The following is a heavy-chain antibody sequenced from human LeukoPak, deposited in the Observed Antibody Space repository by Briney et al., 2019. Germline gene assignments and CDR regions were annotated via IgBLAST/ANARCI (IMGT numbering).Heavy chain of an antibody. Sequence: GASVKVSCKASGYTFTGYYMHWVRQAPGQGLEWMGWINPNSGGTNYVQVFQGRVTMTRDTSISTAYMELSRLRSDDTAVYYCARNYDYVWGSYRSTDAFDIWGQGTMVTVSS. V-gene: IGHV1-2*02. CDR3: ARNYDYVWGSYRSTDAFDI. CDR1: GYTFTGYY. J-gene: IGHJ3*02. CDR2: INPNSGGT. D-gene: IGHD3-16*02.